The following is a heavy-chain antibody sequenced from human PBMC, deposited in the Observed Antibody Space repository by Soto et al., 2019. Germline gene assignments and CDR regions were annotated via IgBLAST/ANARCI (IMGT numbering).Heavy chain of an antibody. CDR1: GGSISSYY. Sequence: PSETLSLTCKVSGGSISSYYWNWIRQPPGKGLEWIGNIYYSGATNYSPSLESRVTISVDTSKNQISLKLRSVTAADTAVYYCARDVEMATIDYWGQGTLVTVSS. D-gene: IGHD5-12*01. J-gene: IGHJ4*02. V-gene: IGHV4-59*01. CDR2: IYYSGAT. CDR3: ARDVEMATIDY.